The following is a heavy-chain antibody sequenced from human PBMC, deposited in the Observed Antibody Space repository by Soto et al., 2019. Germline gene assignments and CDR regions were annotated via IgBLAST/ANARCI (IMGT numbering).Heavy chain of an antibody. D-gene: IGHD4-17*01. CDR2: ISYDGSNK. Sequence: QVQLVESGGGVVQPGRSLRLSCAASVFTFSSYGMHWVRQAPGKGLEWVAVISYDGSNKYYADSVKGRFTISRDNSKNTLYLQMNSLRAEDTAVYYCAKDQGDYDWYFDLWGRGTLVTVSS. V-gene: IGHV3-30*18. J-gene: IGHJ2*01. CDR3: AKDQGDYDWYFDL. CDR1: VFTFSSYG.